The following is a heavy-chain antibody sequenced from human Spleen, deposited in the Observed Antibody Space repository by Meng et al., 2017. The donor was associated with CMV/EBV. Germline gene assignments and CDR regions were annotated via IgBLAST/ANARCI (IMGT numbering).Heavy chain of an antibody. J-gene: IGHJ4*02. CDR1: GFTFDEYG. V-gene: IGHV3-9*03. Sequence: SLKISCRASGFTFDEYGMNWVRQVPGKGLQWVAGITWNSGRVDYADSVKGRFTISRDNAKNSVYLQMNSLRAEDMALYYCATSANWGWGYFDYWGQGTLVTVSS. CDR3: ATSANWGWGYFDY. D-gene: IGHD7-27*01. CDR2: ITWNSGRV.